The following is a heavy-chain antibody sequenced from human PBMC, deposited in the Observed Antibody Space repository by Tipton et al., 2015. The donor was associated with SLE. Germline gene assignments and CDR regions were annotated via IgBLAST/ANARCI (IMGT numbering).Heavy chain of an antibody. CDR2: INHSGST. Sequence: TLSLTCDVYGGFLRDYFWSWIRQPPGKGLEWIGEINHSGSTNYNPSLKSRVTMSGDTSKNEFSLKLDSVTAADTAIYYCVRGPRGSSGYPNWGQGTLVTVSS. V-gene: IGHV4-34*01. J-gene: IGHJ4*02. D-gene: IGHD3-22*01. CDR3: VRGPRGSSGYPN. CDR1: GGFLRDYF.